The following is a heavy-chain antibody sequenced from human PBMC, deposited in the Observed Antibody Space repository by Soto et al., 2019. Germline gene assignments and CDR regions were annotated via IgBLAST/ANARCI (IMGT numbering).Heavy chain of an antibody. Sequence: PGGSLRLSCAASGFTFKNYVMSWVRQTPGKGLEWVSAISGGSDSTYYAESVKGRFTISRGNSKSTLYLYMSVLGAEDTAMYYCAKGSSSSRPYYFDNWGQGTLVTVSS. V-gene: IGHV3-23*01. D-gene: IGHD2-2*01. CDR1: GFTFKNYV. CDR2: ISGGSDST. CDR3: AKGSSSSRPYYFDN. J-gene: IGHJ4*02.